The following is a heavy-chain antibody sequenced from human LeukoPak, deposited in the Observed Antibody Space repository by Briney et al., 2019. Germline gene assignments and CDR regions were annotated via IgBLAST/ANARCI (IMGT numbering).Heavy chain of an antibody. D-gene: IGHD3-22*01. CDR3: AKDTSYYYDSSGYLFDY. CDR2: ISGSGGST. Sequence: GGSLRLSCAASGFTFSSYAMSWVRQAPGKGLEWVSAISGSGGSTYYADSVKGRFTISGDNSKNTLYLQMNSLRAEDTAVHYCAKDTSYYYDSSGYLFDYWGQGTLVTVSS. J-gene: IGHJ4*02. CDR1: GFTFSSYA. V-gene: IGHV3-23*01.